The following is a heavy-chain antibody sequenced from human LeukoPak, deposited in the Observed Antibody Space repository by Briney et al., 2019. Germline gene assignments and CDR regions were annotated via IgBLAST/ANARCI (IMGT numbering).Heavy chain of an antibody. Sequence: GESLKISCKGSGYSFTSYWIGWVRQMPGKGLEWVGIIYPGDSDTRYSPSFQGQVTISADKSISTAYLQWSSLKASDTAMYYCARQSHYYDSSGYYYVGFDYWGQGTLVTVSS. D-gene: IGHD3-22*01. CDR2: IYPGDSDT. V-gene: IGHV5-51*01. J-gene: IGHJ4*02. CDR3: ARQSHYYDSSGYYYVGFDY. CDR1: GYSFTSYW.